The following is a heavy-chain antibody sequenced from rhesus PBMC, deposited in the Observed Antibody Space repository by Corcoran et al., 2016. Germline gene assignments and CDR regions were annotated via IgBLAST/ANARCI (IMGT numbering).Heavy chain of an antibody. Sequence: QVQMQESGPGLLKPSETLSLTCVVSGGSIDSFNWWTWIRQSPGKGMELIANIGCSAVRANYNPSLKSRFTISKDTSKNQFFLRLNSVTAADTATYYCALHPFPMGGLDFWGQGLRVTVSS. V-gene: IGHV4-65*02. CDR1: GGSIDSFNW. CDR3: ALHPFPMGGLDF. D-gene: IGHD2-39*02. CDR2: IGCSAVRA. J-gene: IGHJ3*01.